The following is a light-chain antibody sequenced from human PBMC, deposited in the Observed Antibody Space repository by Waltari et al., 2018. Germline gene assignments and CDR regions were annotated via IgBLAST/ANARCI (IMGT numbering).Light chain of an antibody. V-gene: IGKV3-15*01. CDR1: QNVNSK. J-gene: IGKJ1*01. CDR3: LQYNNWPRT. Sequence: ETVRTQSPATLSVSPGERVTLSCRASQNVNSKLSWYQQKPGQAPRLLINGASTRATGIPARFSGSGSWTEFTLTISSLQSEDFGIYYCLQYNNWPRTFGQGTKVDIK. CDR2: GAS.